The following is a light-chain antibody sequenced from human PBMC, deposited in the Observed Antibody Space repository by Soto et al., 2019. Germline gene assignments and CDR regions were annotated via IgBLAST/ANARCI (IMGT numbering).Light chain of an antibody. CDR1: NIGSKS. V-gene: IGLV3-21*02. CDR2: DDT. CDR3: QVRDSSNDYLV. J-gene: IGLJ3*02. Sequence: SYELTQPPSVSVAPGQTARITCGGNNIGSKSVHWYQLRPGQAPVVVVYDDTDRPSGIPERFSGSNSGNTATLTITRVEAGDGADYYCQVRDSSNDYLVFGGGTQLTVL.